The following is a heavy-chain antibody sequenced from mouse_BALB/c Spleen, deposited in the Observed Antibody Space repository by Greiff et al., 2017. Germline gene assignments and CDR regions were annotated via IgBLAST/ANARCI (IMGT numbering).Heavy chain of an antibody. V-gene: IGHV5-9-4*01. J-gene: IGHJ2*01. CDR1: GFTFSSYA. CDR2: ISSGGSYT. CDR3: ARRGYDEDYFDY. D-gene: IGHD2-2*01. Sequence: DVMLVESGGGLVKPGGSLKLSCAASGFTFSSYAMSWVRQSPEKRLEWVAEISSGGSYTYYPDTVTGRFTISRDNAKNTLYLEMSSLRSEDTAMYYCARRGYDEDYFDYWGQGTTLTVSS.